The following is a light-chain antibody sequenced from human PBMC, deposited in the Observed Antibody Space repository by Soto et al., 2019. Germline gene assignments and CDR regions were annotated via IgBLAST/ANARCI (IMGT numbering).Light chain of an antibody. CDR2: GAS. CDR3: QQYYSTPIT. J-gene: IGKJ5*01. Sequence: TPSPDALSVFLGSTATLSCRASQSVSSTYLAWYQQKPGQAPRLLIYGASSRATGIPYRFSGSGSGTDFTLTISSLQAEDVAVYYCQQYYSTPITVGQGTRLEIK. V-gene: IGKV3D-7*01. CDR1: QSVSSTY.